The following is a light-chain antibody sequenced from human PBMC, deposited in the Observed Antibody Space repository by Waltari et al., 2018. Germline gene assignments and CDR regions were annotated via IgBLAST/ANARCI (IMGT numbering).Light chain of an antibody. CDR3: QSYGTSLSVV. CDR2: GTN. Sequence: QSVLTQPPSVSGAPGQRVTISCTGSGSNIGAGYDVHWYRQLPGKAPTLLISGTNTRPVGVPDRFFGSQSGTSASLAIVGLQADDEADYYCQSYGTSLSVVFGGGTKLTVL. CDR1: GSNIGAGYD. V-gene: IGLV1-40*01. J-gene: IGLJ2*01.